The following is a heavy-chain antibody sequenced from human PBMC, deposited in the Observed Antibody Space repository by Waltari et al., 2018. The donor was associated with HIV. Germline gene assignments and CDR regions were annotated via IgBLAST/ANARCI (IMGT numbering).Heavy chain of an antibody. CDR2: IPSVDSDT. D-gene: IGHD3-10*01. J-gene: IGHJ4*02. CDR3: ARLGSYGSGSRPFFFDY. Sequence: EVQLVQSGAEVKKPGESLKISCKGSGYSFTSYWIAWVRRIPGKGLEGMGIIPSVDSDTKCRRSFQGRVTSAADKAITTAYLQWRSLEASDSAIYYCARLGSYGSGSRPFFFDYWGQGTLVTVSS. V-gene: IGHV5-51*03. CDR1: GYSFTSYW.